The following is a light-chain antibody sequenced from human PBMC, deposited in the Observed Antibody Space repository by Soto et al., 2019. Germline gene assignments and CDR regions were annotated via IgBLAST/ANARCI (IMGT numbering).Light chain of an antibody. CDR3: QQYGSSPWT. V-gene: IGKV3-20*01. CDR2: GAS. Sequence: EIGLTQSPGTLSLSPGERATLSCRASQSVSSSYLAWYQQKPGQAPRLLIYGASSRATGIPDRFSGSGSGTDFTLTISRLEPEDFAVYYCQQYGSSPWTFGKGTKVEIK. J-gene: IGKJ1*01. CDR1: QSVSSSY.